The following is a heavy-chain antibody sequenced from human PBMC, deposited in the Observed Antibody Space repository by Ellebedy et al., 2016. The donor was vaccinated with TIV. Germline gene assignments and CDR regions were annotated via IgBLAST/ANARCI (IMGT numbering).Heavy chain of an antibody. CDR2: ISNHGKEK. V-gene: IGHV3-30*03. D-gene: IGHD6-19*01. CDR3: VRDGSGWDLDY. CDR1: GLTFNSYG. J-gene: IGHJ4*02. Sequence: GGSLRLXXEASGLTFNSYGIHWVRQAPGKGLEWVAFISNHGKEKYYADSVKGRFTISRDDSKNTVYLQISSLRPDDTAVYYCVRDGSGWDLDYWGQGTQVTVSS.